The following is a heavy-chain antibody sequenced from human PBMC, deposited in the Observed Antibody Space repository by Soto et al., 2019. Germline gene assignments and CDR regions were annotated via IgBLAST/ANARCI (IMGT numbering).Heavy chain of an antibody. D-gene: IGHD2-2*01. CDR1: GFTFSTYS. V-gene: IGHV3-48*01. J-gene: IGHJ5*02. Sequence: GGSLRLSCAASGFTFSTYSMNWVRQAPAKGLEWLSYISSSSSTIYYADSVKGRFTISRDNAKNSLFLQMNSLRAEDTAVYYCARDGSIYASPFDPWGQGTLVTVSS. CDR3: ARDGSIYASPFDP. CDR2: ISSSSSTI.